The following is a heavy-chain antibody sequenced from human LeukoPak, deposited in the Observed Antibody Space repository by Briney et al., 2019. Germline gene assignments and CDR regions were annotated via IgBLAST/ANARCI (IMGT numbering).Heavy chain of an antibody. D-gene: IGHD2-2*01. CDR1: GGSFSGYY. CDR3: ARGRGYHIVVVPAAIHYFDY. J-gene: IGHJ4*02. CDR2: INHSGGT. V-gene: IGHV4-34*01. Sequence: SETLSLTCAVYGGSFSGYYWSWIRQPPGKGLEWIGEINHSGGTNYNPSLKSRVTISVDTSKNQFSLKLSSVTAVDTAVYYCARGRGYHIVVVPAAIHYFDYWGQGTLVTVSS.